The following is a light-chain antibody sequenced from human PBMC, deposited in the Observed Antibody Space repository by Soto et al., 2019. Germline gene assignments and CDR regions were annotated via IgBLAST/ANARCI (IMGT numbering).Light chain of an antibody. CDR1: QGVSSY. CDR3: HQRSSWPQS. Sequence: LTQSPAALSWSEGDSVTLSCRASQGVSSYLAWYQQKPGQAPRLLIYDASNRATGIPARFSGSGSETDFTLTISSLQPEDFAVYYCHQRSSWPQSFGQGTKVDIK. V-gene: IGKV3-11*01. J-gene: IGKJ1*01. CDR2: DAS.